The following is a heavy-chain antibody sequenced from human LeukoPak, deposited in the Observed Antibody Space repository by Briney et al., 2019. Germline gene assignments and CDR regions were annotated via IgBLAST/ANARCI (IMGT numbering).Heavy chain of an antibody. D-gene: IGHD6-13*01. CDR1: SGSISSSDW. V-gene: IGHV4-4*02. CDR3: ARRIAAAGTDWFDP. Sequence: SGTLSLTCAVSSGSISSSDWWSWVRQPPGKGLEWIGEIYHSGSTNYNPSLKSRVTISIDKSRNQFSLKLNSVTAADTAVYYCARRIAAAGTDWFDPWGQGTLVTVSS. J-gene: IGHJ5*02. CDR2: IYHSGST.